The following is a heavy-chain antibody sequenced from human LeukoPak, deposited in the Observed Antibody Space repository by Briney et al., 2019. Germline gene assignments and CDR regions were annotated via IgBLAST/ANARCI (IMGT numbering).Heavy chain of an antibody. CDR1: GGSISSYY. Sequence: SETLSLTCTVSGGSISSYYWSWIRQPPGKGLEWIGYIYYSGSTNYNPSLKSRVTISVDTSKNQFSLKLSSVTAADTAVYYCARGTRIVRDYGSGSYNPPQGWFDPWGQGTLVTVSS. V-gene: IGHV4-59*01. CDR3: ARGTRIVRDYGSGSYNPPQGWFDP. J-gene: IGHJ5*02. D-gene: IGHD3-10*01. CDR2: IYYSGST.